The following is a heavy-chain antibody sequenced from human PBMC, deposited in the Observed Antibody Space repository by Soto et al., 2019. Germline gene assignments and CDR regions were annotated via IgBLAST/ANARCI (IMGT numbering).Heavy chain of an antibody. D-gene: IGHD3-22*01. CDR1: GFTFSSYA. CDR3: AKDHFPTMIVGVITTSSAY. CDR2: ISGSGGST. Sequence: EVQLLESGGGLVQPGGSLRLSCAASGFTFSSYAMSWVRQAPGKGLEWVSAISGSGGSTYYADSVKGRFTISRDNAKNPLYLQRNSLRAEDTAVYYCAKDHFPTMIVGVITTSSAYWGQGTLVTVSS. V-gene: IGHV3-23*01. J-gene: IGHJ4*02.